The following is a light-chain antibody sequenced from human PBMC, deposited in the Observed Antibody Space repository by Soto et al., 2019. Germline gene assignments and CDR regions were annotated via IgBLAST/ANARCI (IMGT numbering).Light chain of an antibody. J-gene: IGKJ1*01. CDR3: QQYGSSPET. CDR2: GAS. V-gene: IGKV3-20*01. Sequence: EIVLTQSPATLSVSPGEGATLSCRASESVSSSYLAWYQQKPGQAPRLLIYGASSRATGIPDRFSGSGSGTDFTLTISRLELEDFAVYYCQQYGSSPETCAQGPKVDIK. CDR1: ESVSSSY.